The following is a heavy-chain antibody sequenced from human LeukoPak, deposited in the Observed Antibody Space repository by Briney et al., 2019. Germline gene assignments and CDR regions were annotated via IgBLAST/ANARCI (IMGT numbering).Heavy chain of an antibody. CDR1: GYTFTSYG. V-gene: IGHV1-18*01. CDR3: EREGTPLGQYRGQGLDAARFVP. Sequence: PEASVKVSCKASGYTFTSYGISWVRQAPGQGLEWMGWISAYNGNTNYAQKLQGRVTMTRDTSTRTVYMELSSLRSEDTAVYYCEREGTPLGQYRGQGLDAARFVPWGEGTLVTVSS. J-gene: IGHJ5*02. CDR2: ISAYNGNT. D-gene: IGHD2-15*01.